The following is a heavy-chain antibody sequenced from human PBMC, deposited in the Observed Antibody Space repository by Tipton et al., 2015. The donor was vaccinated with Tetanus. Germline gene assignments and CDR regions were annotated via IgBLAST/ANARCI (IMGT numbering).Heavy chain of an antibody. V-gene: IGHV1-69*01. J-gene: IGHJ4*02. CDR1: GGTFSSYA. Sequence: QSGPEVKKPGSSVKVSCKASGGTFSSYAISWVRQAPGQGLEWMGGIIPIFGTANYAQEFQGRVTITADESTSTAYMELSSLRSEDTAVYYCARGAWEVGVFDYWGQGTLVTVSS. D-gene: IGHD1-26*01. CDR2: IIPIFGTA. CDR3: ARGAWEVGVFDY.